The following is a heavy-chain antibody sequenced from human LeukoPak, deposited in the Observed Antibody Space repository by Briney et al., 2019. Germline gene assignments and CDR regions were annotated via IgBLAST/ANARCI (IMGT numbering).Heavy chain of an antibody. CDR1: GLTFSSYW. CDR2: IKQDGSEK. CDR3: ARWYFDY. Sequence: GGSLRLSCAASGLTFSSYWMSWVRQAPGKGLEWVANIKQDGSEKYYVDSVKGRFTISRDNAKNSLYLQMNSLRAEDTAVYYCARWYFDYWGQGTLATVSS. V-gene: IGHV3-7*01. J-gene: IGHJ4*02.